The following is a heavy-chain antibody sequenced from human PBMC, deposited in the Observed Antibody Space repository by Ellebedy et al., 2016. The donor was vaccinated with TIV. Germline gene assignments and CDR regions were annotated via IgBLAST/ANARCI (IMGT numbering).Heavy chain of an antibody. J-gene: IGHJ5*02. CDR1: GFNLRSYW. CDR2: IRQEGDEI. CDR3: AGRASYGDYAVQVNPWFDP. D-gene: IGHD4-17*01. V-gene: IGHV3-7*01. Sequence: GGSLRLSCAASGFNLRSYWMTWVRQAPGKGLEWVAKIRQEGDEIYYVESVKGRFTISRDNAKNSLFLQMNSLRVEDTAVYYCAGRASYGDYAVQVNPWFDPWGQGTLVTVSS.